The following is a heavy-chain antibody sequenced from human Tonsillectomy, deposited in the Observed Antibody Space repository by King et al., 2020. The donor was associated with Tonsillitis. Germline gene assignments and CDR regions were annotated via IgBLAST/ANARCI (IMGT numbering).Heavy chain of an antibody. D-gene: IGHD2-2*01. CDR1: GYIFTGYY. V-gene: IGHV1-2*02. J-gene: IGHJ6*02. CDR2: IYPNTGGT. CDR3: ARGGCSSSPCYRGYGMDV. Sequence: QLVQSGAEVKKPGASVKVSCKASGYIFTGYYMHLVRQAPGQGLEWMGWIYPNTGGTNYAQKFQARLTITRDTSITTFYMEMSRLRSDDTAMYYCARGGCSSSPCYRGYGMDVWGQGTSVTVSS.